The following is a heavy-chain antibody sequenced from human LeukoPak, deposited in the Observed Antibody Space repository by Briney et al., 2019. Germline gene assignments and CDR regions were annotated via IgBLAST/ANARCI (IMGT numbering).Heavy chain of an antibody. J-gene: IGHJ3*02. CDR2: IYYSGST. CDR3: ARVSSLLWFGELLPDAFDI. CDR1: GGSISSHY. V-gene: IGHV4-59*11. Sequence: SETLSLTCTVSGGSISSHYWSWIRQPPGKGLEWIGYIYYSGSTNYNPSLKSRVTISVDTSKNQFSLKLSSVTAADTAVYYCARVSSLLWFGELLPDAFDIWGQGTMVTVSS. D-gene: IGHD3-10*01.